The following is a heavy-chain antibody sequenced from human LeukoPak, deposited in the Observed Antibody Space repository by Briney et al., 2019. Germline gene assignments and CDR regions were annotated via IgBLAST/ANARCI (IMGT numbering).Heavy chain of an antibody. D-gene: IGHD3-10*01. CDR1: GFTFSNSG. V-gene: IGHV3-48*04. J-gene: IGHJ6*02. Sequence: GGSLRLSCAASGFTFSNSGMNWVRQAPGKGLEWISYITIDSRSIYYADSVKGRFTMSRDNAKNSLYLQMNSLRAEDTAVYYCARGPGSGTGGMDVWGQGTTVTVSS. CDR3: ARGPGSGTGGMDV. CDR2: ITIDSRSI.